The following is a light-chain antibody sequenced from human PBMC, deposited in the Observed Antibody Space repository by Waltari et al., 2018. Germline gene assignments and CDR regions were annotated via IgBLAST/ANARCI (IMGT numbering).Light chain of an antibody. J-gene: IGKJ1*01. CDR1: QSVSRA. V-gene: IGKV3-20*01. CDR2: GAS. Sequence: EIVLTQSPGTLSLSLGERATVSCRASQSVSRALAWYQQKPGQAPRFLIYGASTRATGIPDRFSGSGSGADFSLTISRLEPDDFAVYYCQHYLRLPVTFGQGTPVEI. CDR3: QHYLRLPVT.